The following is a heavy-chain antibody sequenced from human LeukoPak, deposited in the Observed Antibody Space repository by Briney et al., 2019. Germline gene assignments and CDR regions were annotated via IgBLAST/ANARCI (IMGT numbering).Heavy chain of an antibody. CDR3: ARDLKLEPPYYFDY. D-gene: IGHD1-1*01. Sequence: GASVKVSCKASGGTFSSYAISWVRQAPGQGLEWMGGIIPIFGTANYAQKFQGRVTITTDESTSTAYMELSSLRSEDTAVYYCARDLKLEPPYYFDYWGQGTLVTVSS. J-gene: IGHJ4*02. CDR2: IIPIFGTA. V-gene: IGHV1-69*05. CDR1: GGTFSSYA.